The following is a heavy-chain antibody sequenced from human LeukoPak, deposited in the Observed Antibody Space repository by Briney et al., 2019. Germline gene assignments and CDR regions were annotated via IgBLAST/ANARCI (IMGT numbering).Heavy chain of an antibody. Sequence: PGGSLRLSCAASGFTFSDYYMSWICQAPGKGLEWVSYISSSGSTIYYADSVKGRFTISRDNAKNSLYLQMNSLRAEDTAVYYCARRIYSSGWDDAFDIWGQGTMVTVSS. CDR1: GFTFSDYY. CDR2: ISSSGSTI. J-gene: IGHJ3*02. D-gene: IGHD6-19*01. V-gene: IGHV3-11*01. CDR3: ARRIYSSGWDDAFDI.